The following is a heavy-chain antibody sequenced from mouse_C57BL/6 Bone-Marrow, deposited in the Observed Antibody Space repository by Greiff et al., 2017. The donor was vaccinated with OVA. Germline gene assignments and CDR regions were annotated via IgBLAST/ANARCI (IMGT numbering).Heavy chain of an antibody. J-gene: IGHJ2*01. V-gene: IGHV1-64*01. CDR1: GYTFTSYW. D-gene: IGHD1-1*02. CDR2: IHPNSGST. Sequence: QVQLQQPGAELVKPGASVKMSCKASGYTFTSYWMHWVKQRPGQGLEWIGMIHPNSGSTNYNEKFKSKATLTVDKSSSTAYMQLSSLTSEDAAVYYGAKEVLWGYFDYWGQGTTLTVSS. CDR3: AKEVLWGYFDY.